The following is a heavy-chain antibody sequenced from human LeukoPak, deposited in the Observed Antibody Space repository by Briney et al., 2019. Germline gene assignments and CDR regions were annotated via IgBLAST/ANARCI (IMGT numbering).Heavy chain of an antibody. CDR1: GFIFSNHG. D-gene: IGHD6-13*01. V-gene: IGHV3-33*01. Sequence: GGSLRLSCAASGFIFSNHGMHWVRQAPGKGLEWVAVIWYDGSKKYYADSVKGRFTISRDNSMNTLYLQMNSLRAEDTAMYYCARSIAAAGTGSFDYWGQGTLVTVSS. CDR3: ARSIAAAGTGSFDY. J-gene: IGHJ4*02. CDR2: IWYDGSKK.